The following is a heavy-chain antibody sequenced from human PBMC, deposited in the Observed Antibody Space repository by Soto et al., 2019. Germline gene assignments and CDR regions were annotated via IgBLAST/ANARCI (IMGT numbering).Heavy chain of an antibody. V-gene: IGHV3-23*01. D-gene: IGHD2-8*02. CDR1: GFDFSNYA. CDR3: AKSVDHVLGVAPRFDY. J-gene: IGHJ4*01. CDR2: ISGSGGRT. Sequence: EVQLLESGGHLVQPGGSLRVSCAASGFDFSNYAMSWVRQAPGKGLEWVSGISGSGGRTYYADSVRGRFNISRDNSKTSLHLQMNRVRADDTAIYFCAKSVDHVLGVAPRFDYWGHGILVTVSS.